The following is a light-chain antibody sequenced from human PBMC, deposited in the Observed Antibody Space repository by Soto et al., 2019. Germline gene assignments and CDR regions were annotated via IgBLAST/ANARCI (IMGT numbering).Light chain of an antibody. Sequence: QSALTQPASVSGSPGQSITISCTGTSSDVGGYNYVSWYQQHPGKAPKLMIYDVSYRPSGVSNRFSGSKSGNTASLTISGLQAEDEDDYYCSSYTSSSTRVFGGGTKLTVL. V-gene: IGLV2-14*01. CDR2: DVS. J-gene: IGLJ2*01. CDR1: SSDVGGYNY. CDR3: SSYTSSSTRV.